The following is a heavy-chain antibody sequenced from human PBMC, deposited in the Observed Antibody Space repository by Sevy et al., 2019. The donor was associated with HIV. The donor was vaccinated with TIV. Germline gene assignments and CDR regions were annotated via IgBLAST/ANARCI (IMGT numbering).Heavy chain of an antibody. J-gene: IGHJ5*02. V-gene: IGHV1-2*06. CDR3: AGQSLGWYNWFDP. D-gene: IGHD6-19*01. CDR2: VTPTNGAT. CDR1: GYNFY. Sequence: ASVKVSCKASGYNFYIHWVRQAPGHGLQRMGRVTPTNGATDYAQKFQGRVAMTMDTSITTAYMELSGLKSDDTAIYYSAGQSLGWYNWFDPWGQGTLVTVSS.